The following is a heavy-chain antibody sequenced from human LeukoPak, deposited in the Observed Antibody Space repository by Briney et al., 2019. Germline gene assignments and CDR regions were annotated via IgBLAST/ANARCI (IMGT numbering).Heavy chain of an antibody. V-gene: IGHV1-18*01. D-gene: IGHD6-13*01. J-gene: IGHJ4*02. Sequence: ASVKVSCKASGYTFTSYGISWVRQAPGQGLEWMGWIGAYNGKTNHAQNFQGRVTMTTDTSTSTADMELRSLRSDDTAVYYCARDGKQQLGFDYWGQGTLVTVSS. CDR1: GYTFTSYG. CDR2: IGAYNGKT. CDR3: ARDGKQQLGFDY.